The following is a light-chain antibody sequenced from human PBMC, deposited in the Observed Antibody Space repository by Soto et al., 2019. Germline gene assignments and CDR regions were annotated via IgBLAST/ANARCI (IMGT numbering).Light chain of an antibody. CDR2: SNN. V-gene: IGLV1-44*01. CDR3: AVWDDTLSGVV. Sequence: QPVLTQPPSASGTPGQRVTISCSGSSSNIGSNTVTGYQQFPVTAPKILIYSNNQRPSGVPDRLSGSKSGTSASLAISGLQAEDEADYYCAVWDDTLSGVVFGGGTKLTVL. J-gene: IGLJ3*02. CDR1: SSNIGSNT.